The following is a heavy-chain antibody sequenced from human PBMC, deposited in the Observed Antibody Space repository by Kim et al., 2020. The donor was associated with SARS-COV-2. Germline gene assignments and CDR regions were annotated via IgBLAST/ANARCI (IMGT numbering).Heavy chain of an antibody. CDR1: GFPFSSYG. CDR3: VKALGVVNYYYGMDI. D-gene: IGHD3-3*01. CDR2: ISYDGDNK. V-gene: IGHV3-30*18. J-gene: IGHJ6*02. Sequence: GGSLRLSCAVSGFPFSSYGMHWVRQAPGKGLEWVAIISYDGDNKYYADSVKGRFTISRDNSKNTLYLQMNSLRAEDTAVYYCVKALGVVNYYYGMDIWG.